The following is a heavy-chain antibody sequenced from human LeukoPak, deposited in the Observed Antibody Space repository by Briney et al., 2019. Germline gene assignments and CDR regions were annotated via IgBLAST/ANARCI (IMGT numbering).Heavy chain of an antibody. V-gene: IGHV4-34*01. D-gene: IGHD3-10*01. J-gene: IGHJ4*02. Sequence: SETPSLTCAVCGGSFSGYYWSWLRQPPGKGLEWIGEINHSGSTNYNPSLKSRVTISVDTSKNQFSLKLSSVTAADTAVYYCARGSLWFGEDYWGQGTLVTVSS. CDR1: GGSFSGYY. CDR2: INHSGST. CDR3: ARGSLWFGEDY.